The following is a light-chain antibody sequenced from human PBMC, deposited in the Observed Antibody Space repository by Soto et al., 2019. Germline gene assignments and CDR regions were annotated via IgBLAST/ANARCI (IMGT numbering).Light chain of an antibody. V-gene: IGLV2-14*01. CDR3: TSYTSSSTWV. J-gene: IGLJ3*02. CDR2: DVS. Sequence: QSALTQPASVSGSPGQSITISCTGTSSDVGGYKYVSWYQQYPGKAPKLIIYDVSNRPSGVSNHFSGSKSGNTASLTISGLQAEDEADYYCTSYTSSSTWVFGGGTKVTVL. CDR1: SSDVGGYKY.